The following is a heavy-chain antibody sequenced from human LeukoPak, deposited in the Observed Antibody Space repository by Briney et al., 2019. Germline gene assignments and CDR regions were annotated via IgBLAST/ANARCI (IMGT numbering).Heavy chain of an antibody. CDR2: MNPNSGNT. CDR1: GYTFTDYD. CDR3: VRGGGYYDSSRKYFIRPPEY. Sequence: ASVTASCKASGYTFTDYDVNWVRQATGQGLEWLGWMNPNSGNTGYAQKFQGRVTMTRDTSITTAYMELSSLRSEDTAVYYCVRGGGYYDSSRKYFIRPPEYWGQGTLVTVSS. V-gene: IGHV1-8*01. D-gene: IGHD3-22*01. J-gene: IGHJ4*02.